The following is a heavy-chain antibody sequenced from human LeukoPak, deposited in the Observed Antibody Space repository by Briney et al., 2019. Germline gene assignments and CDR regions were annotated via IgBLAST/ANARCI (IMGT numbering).Heavy chain of an antibody. CDR2: IYYSGST. V-gene: IGHV4-39*02. CDR1: GGSISSSSYS. CDR3: ARDMGGYYDSSGYGNWFDP. Sequence: NPSETLSLTCTVSGGSISSSSYSWGWIRQPPGKGLEWIGSIYYSGSTYYNPSLKSRVTISVDTSKNQFSLKLSSVTAADTAVYYCARDMGGYYDSSGYGNWFDPWGQGTLVTVSS. J-gene: IGHJ5*02. D-gene: IGHD3-22*01.